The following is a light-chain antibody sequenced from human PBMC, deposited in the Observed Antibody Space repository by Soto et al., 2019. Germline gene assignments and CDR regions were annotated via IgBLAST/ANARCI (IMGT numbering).Light chain of an antibody. CDR3: QQYNNWPRT. V-gene: IGKV3-15*01. CDR2: GAS. CDR1: QSVGSN. J-gene: IGKJ1*01. Sequence: DIVITQSPPTLSKSPGERATLSCRASQSVGSNLAWYQQKPGQAPRLLIYGASTRATDIPSRFSGRGSGTEFTLTVSSLQSEDFAVYYCQQYNNWPRTFGQGTKVDIK.